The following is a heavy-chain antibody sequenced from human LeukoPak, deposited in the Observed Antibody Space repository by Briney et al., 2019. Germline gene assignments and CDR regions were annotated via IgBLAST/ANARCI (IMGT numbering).Heavy chain of an antibody. CDR1: GYTFTNSY. V-gene: IGHV1-46*03. J-gene: IGHJ3*02. Sequence: ASVKVSCKASGYTFTNSYMHWVRQAPGQGLQWMGIINPSGASTSYAQRFQGRVTMTGDTSTSTVYMGLSSLRSEDTAVYYCARTQRQGYCSGGYCYSDAFDIWGQGTMVTVSS. CDR3: ARTQRQGYCSGGYCYSDAFDI. D-gene: IGHD2-15*01. CDR2: INPSGAST.